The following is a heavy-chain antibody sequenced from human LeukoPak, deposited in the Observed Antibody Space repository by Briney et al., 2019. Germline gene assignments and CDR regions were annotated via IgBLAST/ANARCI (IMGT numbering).Heavy chain of an antibody. V-gene: IGHV4-39*01. CDR2: IYYSGNT. CDR1: GGSISSSSYY. Sequence: PSETLSLTCTVSGGSISSSSYYWGWIRQPPGKGLEWIGSIYYSGNTYYNPSLKSRVTISVDTSKNQFSLKLTSVTAADTAIYFCARHHPGQLGGTWVDYWGQGTLVTVSS. J-gene: IGHJ4*02. D-gene: IGHD5-24*01. CDR3: ARHHPGQLGGTWVDY.